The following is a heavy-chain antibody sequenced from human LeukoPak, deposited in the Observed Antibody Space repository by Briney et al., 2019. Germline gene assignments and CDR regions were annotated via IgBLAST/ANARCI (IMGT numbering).Heavy chain of an antibody. CDR1: GFTFSSYA. CDR2: VSGHGTSS. Sequence: GGSLRLSCAASGFTFSSYAITWVRQAPGEGLEWVSTVSGHGTSSYYPDSVKGRFTVSRDNSKNTVFLQMSSLGAEDSAQYYCAKSVDSRGYWFERGADFWGQGTVVTVSS. CDR3: AKSVDSRGYWFERGADF. J-gene: IGHJ4*02. V-gene: IGHV3-23*01. D-gene: IGHD3-22*01.